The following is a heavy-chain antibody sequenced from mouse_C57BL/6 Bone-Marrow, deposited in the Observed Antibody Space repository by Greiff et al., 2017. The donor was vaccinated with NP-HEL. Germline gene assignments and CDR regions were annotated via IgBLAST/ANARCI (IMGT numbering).Heavy chain of an antibody. CDR3: TNYFDY. CDR1: GFNIKDDY. Sequence: VQLQQSGAELVRPGASVKLSCTASGFNIKDDYMHWVKQRPEQGLEWIGWIDPENGDTEYASKFQGKTTITADTSYNTAYLPISSLTSEDTAVYYCTNYFDYWGQGTTLTVSS. J-gene: IGHJ2*01. CDR2: IDPENGDT. V-gene: IGHV14-4*01.